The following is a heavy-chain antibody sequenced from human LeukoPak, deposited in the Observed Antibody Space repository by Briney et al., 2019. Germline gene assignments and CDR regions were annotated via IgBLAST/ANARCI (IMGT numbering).Heavy chain of an antibody. V-gene: IGHV1-18*04. J-gene: IGHJ4*02. CDR1: GYTFTSYA. D-gene: IGHD3-10*01. CDR2: ISTYNGNT. CDR3: GRRRIGSSGDYVDY. Sequence: ASVKVSCKASGYTFTSYAISWVRQAPGQGLEWMGWISTYNGNTNYAQKLQGRVTMTTDTPTSTVYMELKSLISDDTAVYYCGRRRIGSSGDYVDYWGQGTLVTVSS.